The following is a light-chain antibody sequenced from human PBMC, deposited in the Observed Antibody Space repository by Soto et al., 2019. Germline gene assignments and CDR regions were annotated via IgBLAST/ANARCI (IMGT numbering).Light chain of an antibody. CDR2: SNN. CDR1: SSNIGSNT. CDR3: AAWDDSLTGVV. V-gene: IGLV1-44*01. Sequence: QSVLTQPPSASGTPGQRVTISCSGSSSNIGSNTLNWYQQLPGTAPKLLLYSNNQRPSGVPDGFSGSKSGTSASLAISGLQSEDEADYYCAAWDDSLTGVVFGGGTKLTVL. J-gene: IGLJ3*02.